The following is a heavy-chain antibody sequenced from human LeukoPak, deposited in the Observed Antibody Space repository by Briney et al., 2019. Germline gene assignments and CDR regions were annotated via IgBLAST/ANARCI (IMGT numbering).Heavy chain of an antibody. CDR2: IIPIFGTA. CDR3: AITIAYCSSTSCYTGVGTHGFDP. Sequence: ASVKVSCKASGGTFSSYAISWVRQAPGQGLEWMGGIIPIFGTANYAQTFQGRVTITTDESTSKAHNELSSLGSEDTAVYYCAITIAYCSSTSCYTGVGTHGFDPWGQGTLVTVSS. D-gene: IGHD2-2*02. J-gene: IGHJ5*02. CDR1: GGTFSSYA. V-gene: IGHV1-69*05.